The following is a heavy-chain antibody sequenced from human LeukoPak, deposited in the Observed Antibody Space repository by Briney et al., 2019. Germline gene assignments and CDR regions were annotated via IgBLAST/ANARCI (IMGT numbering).Heavy chain of an antibody. CDR1: GGSIRSSSYY. CDR3: ARHSGGIVVVVAATTPNWFDP. V-gene: IGHV4-39*01. Sequence: KTSETLSLTCTVSGGSIRSSSYYWGWIRQPPGKGLEWIGSIYYSGSTYYNPSLKSRVTISVDTSKNQFSLKLSSVTAADTAVYYCARHSGGIVVVVAATTPNWFDPWGQGTLVTVSS. CDR2: IYYSGST. D-gene: IGHD2-15*01. J-gene: IGHJ5*02.